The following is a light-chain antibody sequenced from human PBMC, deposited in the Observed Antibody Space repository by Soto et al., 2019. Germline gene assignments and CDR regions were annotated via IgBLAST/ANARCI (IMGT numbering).Light chain of an antibody. J-gene: IGKJ1*01. CDR1: QSVSTSF. V-gene: IGKV3-20*01. Sequence: PGERATLSCRARQSVSTSFLAWYQQKPGQAPRLLIYGAFSRATGIPDRFSGSGSGTDFTLTISRLEPEDFAVYYCQQYGNSIPITFGQGTKVDIK. CDR3: QQYGNSIPIT. CDR2: GAF.